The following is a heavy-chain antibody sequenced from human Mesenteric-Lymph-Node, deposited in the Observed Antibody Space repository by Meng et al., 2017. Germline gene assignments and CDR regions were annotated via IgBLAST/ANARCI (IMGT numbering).Heavy chain of an antibody. CDR3: ARDSRMTTVLASQNDAFDI. Sequence: QVQLQESGPGLVKPAQTLSLTCTGAGGSLSSSDDYWSWIRQPPGKGLEWRGYIYYSGSTYYNPSLKSRVTISVDTSKNQFSLKLRSVTAADTAVYYCARDSRMTTVLASQNDAFDIWGQGTMVTVSS. J-gene: IGHJ3*02. CDR1: GGSLSSSDDY. CDR2: IYYSGST. V-gene: IGHV4-30-4*01. D-gene: IGHD4-17*01.